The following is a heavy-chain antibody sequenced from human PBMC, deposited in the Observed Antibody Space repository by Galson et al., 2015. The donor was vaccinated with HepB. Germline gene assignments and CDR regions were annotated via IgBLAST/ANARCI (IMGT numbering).Heavy chain of an antibody. CDR3: AREGVDADYVGFAQYFGVDV. Sequence: SVKVSCKASGSRFASHGISWVRQAPGQGLEWMGWISVRNGDTKYAQKVEDRILMTIDTSTNTVYMELRSLTSDDTAVYYCAREGVDADYVGFAQYFGVDVWGQGTTVIVSS. J-gene: IGHJ6*02. V-gene: IGHV1-18*04. D-gene: IGHD4-17*01. CDR1: GSRFASHG. CDR2: ISVRNGDT.